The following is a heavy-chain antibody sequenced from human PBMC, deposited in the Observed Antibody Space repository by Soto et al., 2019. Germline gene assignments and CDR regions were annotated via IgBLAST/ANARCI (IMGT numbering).Heavy chain of an antibody. CDR3: AKTESFNGYYNAFDS. Sequence: LRLSCAASGFSFAGYAVAWVRQAPGKGLEWVSTVSGGGGSTYYADSVKGRFTISRDNSGNTVYLQMNSLNAGDTALYYCAKTESFNGYYNAFDSWGQGTRVTVSS. J-gene: IGHJ4*02. D-gene: IGHD3-9*01. CDR2: VSGGGGST. V-gene: IGHV3-23*01. CDR1: GFSFAGYA.